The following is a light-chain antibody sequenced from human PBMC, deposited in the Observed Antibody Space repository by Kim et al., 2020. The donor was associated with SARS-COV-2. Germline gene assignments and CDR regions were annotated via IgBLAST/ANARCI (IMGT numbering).Light chain of an antibody. J-gene: IGKJ1*01. Sequence: VSAGERATLSCRASQSVGSNLAWYQQKPGQAPRLLIYGASTMATGIPARFSGSGSGTEFTLTISSLQSEDFAVYYCLQCNNWPWTFGQGTKVDIK. CDR3: LQCNNWPWT. V-gene: IGKV3-15*01. CDR2: GAS. CDR1: QSVGSN.